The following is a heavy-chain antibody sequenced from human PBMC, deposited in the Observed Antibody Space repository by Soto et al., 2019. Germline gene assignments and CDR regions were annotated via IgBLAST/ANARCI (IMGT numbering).Heavy chain of an antibody. CDR3: AITTSTVSYWFDP. CDR2: IKEDGGEQ. Sequence: QLMQSGGGLVRPGGSLRLSCAASGFSFSSYWMSWVRQAPGKGPEWVANIKEDGGEQHYVDSVKGRFTISRDTTENSLFLQMNNLRAEDSAIYYCAITTSTVSYWFDPWGPGTQVTVSS. J-gene: IGHJ5*02. V-gene: IGHV3-7*03. CDR1: GFSFSSYW. D-gene: IGHD4-4*01.